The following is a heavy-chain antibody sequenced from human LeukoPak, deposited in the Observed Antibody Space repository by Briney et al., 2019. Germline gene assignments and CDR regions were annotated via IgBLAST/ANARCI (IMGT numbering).Heavy chain of an antibody. CDR2: ISSGSTYI. Sequence: PGGSLRLSCPVSGFNFNTHSMSWVRQAPGKGLEWVSSISSGSTYIYYAESVKGRFSISRDNAKNSLFLQMNSLRAEDTAVYYCARVLFGELGGFYYYYYGMDVWGQGTTVTVSS. CDR1: GFNFNTHS. V-gene: IGHV3-21*01. J-gene: IGHJ6*02. CDR3: ARVLFGELGGFYYYYYGMDV. D-gene: IGHD3-10*01.